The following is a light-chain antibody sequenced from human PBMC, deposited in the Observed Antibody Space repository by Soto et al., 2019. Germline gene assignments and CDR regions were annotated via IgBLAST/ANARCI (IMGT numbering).Light chain of an antibody. V-gene: IGKV3-15*01. CDR2: GAS. CDR3: QQYNNWPYT. Sequence: EIVMTQSPDTLSVSPGESATLSCRARQSISNNLAWYQQKPGQAPRLLLYGASTRTTGIPARFSGSGSGTEFTLTISSLQSKDFAVYYCQQYNNWPYTFAQGTKLEI. J-gene: IGKJ2*01. CDR1: QSISNN.